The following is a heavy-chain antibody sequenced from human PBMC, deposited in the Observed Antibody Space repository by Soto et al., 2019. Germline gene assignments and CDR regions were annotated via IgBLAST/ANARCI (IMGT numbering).Heavy chain of an antibody. J-gene: IGHJ5*02. CDR1: GFTFDDYA. V-gene: IGHV3-9*01. CDR2: ISWNSGSI. CDR3: AKGPVKPDSSGWWGT. Sequence: EVQLVESGGGLVQPGRSLRLSCAASGFTFDDYAMHWVRQAPGKGLEWVSGISWNSGSIGYADSVKGRFTISRDNAKNSLYLQMNTLRAEDTALYYCAKGPVKPDSSGWWGTWGQGTLVTVSS. D-gene: IGHD6-19*01.